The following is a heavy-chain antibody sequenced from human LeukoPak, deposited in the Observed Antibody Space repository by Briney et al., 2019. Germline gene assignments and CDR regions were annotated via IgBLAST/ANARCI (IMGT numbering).Heavy chain of an antibody. J-gene: IGHJ6*02. CDR3: ARDWATGYYYGMDV. D-gene: IGHD5-12*01. CDR1: GFTFSSYS. V-gene: IGHV3-21*01. Sequence: GGSLRLSCAASGFTFSSYSMNWVRQAPGKGLEWVSSISSSSSYIYYADSVKGRFTISRDNAKNSLYLQTNSLRAEDTAVYYCARDWATGYYYGMDVWGQGTTVTVSS. CDR2: ISSSSSYI.